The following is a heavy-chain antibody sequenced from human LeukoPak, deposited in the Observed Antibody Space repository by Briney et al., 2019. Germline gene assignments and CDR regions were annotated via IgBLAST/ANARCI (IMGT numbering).Heavy chain of an antibody. Sequence: GASVKVSCKASGHTFTSYYMHWLRQAPGQGLEWMGIIHPSGGSTNYAQEFQGRVTMTRDTSTSTVYMELNSLRSEDTAVYYCARTQDYSIYWYFDLWGRGTLVTVSS. CDR2: IHPSGGST. V-gene: IGHV1-46*01. CDR1: GHTFTSYY. J-gene: IGHJ2*01. CDR3: ARTQDYSIYWYFDL. D-gene: IGHD4-11*01.